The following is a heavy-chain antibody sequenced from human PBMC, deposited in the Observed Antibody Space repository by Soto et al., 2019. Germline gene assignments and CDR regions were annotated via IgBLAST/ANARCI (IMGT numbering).Heavy chain of an antibody. CDR2: IGRRSDI. CDR1: GFSFSTYS. J-gene: IGHJ6*02. CDR3: AREETAWPLAYGLDV. Sequence: PGGSLRLSCEASGFSFSTYSMHWVRQAPGKGLAWVSSIGRRSDIYYADSVKGRFTISRDNAKNSVSLQMNSLRDEDTAVYYCAREETAWPLAYGLDVWGQGTTVTVSS. D-gene: IGHD2-21*02. V-gene: IGHV3-21*01.